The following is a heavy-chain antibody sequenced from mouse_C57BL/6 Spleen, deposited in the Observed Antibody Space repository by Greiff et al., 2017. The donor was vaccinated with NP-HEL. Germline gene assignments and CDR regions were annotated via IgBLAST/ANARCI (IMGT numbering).Heavy chain of an antibody. CDR3: ARYSSGPLDY. V-gene: IGHV2-2*01. D-gene: IGHD3-2*02. J-gene: IGHJ2*01. CDR1: GFSLTSYG. CDR2: IWSGGST. Sequence: VQLQQSGPGLVQPSQSLSITCTVSGFSLTSYGVHWVRQSPGKGLEWLGVIWSGGSTDYNAAFISRLSISKDNSKSQVFFKMNSLQADDTAIYYCARYSSGPLDYWGQGTTLTVSS.